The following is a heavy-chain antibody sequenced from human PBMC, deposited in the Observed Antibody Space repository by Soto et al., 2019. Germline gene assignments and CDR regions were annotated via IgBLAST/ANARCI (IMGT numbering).Heavy chain of an antibody. D-gene: IGHD3-9*01. J-gene: IGHJ4*02. CDR3: ARGGRNVLRYFDWLLPSGY. V-gene: IGHV1-46*01. CDR1: GYTFTSYY. Sequence: QVQLVQSGAEVKKPGASVKVSCKASGYTFTSYYMHWVRQAPGQGLEWMGIINPSGGSTSYAQKFPGRVTMPRDTSTRTVYMELSSLRSEDTAVYYGARGGRNVLRYFDWLLPSGYWGQGTLVTVSS. CDR2: INPSGGST.